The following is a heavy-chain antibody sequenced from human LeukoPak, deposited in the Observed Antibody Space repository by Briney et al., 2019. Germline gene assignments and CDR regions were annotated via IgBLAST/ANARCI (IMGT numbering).Heavy chain of an antibody. CDR1: GGSISSGSYY. V-gene: IGHV4-61*02. CDR2: VYISGST. D-gene: IGHD5-24*01. Sequence: PSQTLSLTCTVSGGSISSGSYYWTWIRQPAGKGLEWIGRVYISGSTNYNPSLKSRVTISVDTSKNHFSLKLTSVTAADTAVYYCARRAWLLTTSNWFDPWGQGTLVTVSS. CDR3: ARRAWLLTTSNWFDP. J-gene: IGHJ5*02.